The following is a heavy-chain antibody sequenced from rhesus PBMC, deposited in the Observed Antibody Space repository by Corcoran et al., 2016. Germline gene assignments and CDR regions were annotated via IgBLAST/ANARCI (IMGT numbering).Heavy chain of an antibody. J-gene: IGHJ6*01. CDR1: GVSFRSHW. CDR3: TRPNDSPLDS. V-gene: IGHV4-80*01. D-gene: IGHD1-32*01. CDR2: INGNTGKT. Sequence: QVLLQESGPGLVKPSETLSLTCTVSGVSFRSHWWTWVRQPPGRGLEWIGEINGNTGKTTYKPSLKSRVTLSKDASKNQLSLQLNSMTAADTALYYCTRPNDSPLDSWGQGVVVTVSS.